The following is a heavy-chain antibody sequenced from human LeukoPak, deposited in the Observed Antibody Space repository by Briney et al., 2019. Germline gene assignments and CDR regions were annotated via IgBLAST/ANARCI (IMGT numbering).Heavy chain of an antibody. CDR3: ARTLYGIFDY. CDR2: IYYSGST. D-gene: IGHD2-2*02. J-gene: IGHJ4*02. V-gene: IGHV4-59*01. Sequence: SETLSLTCTVSGGSISSYYWSWIRQPPGKGLEWIGYIYYSGSTNYNPSLKSRVTISVDTSKNQFSLKLSSATAADTAVYYCARTLYGIFDYWGQGTLVTVSS. CDR1: GGSISSYY.